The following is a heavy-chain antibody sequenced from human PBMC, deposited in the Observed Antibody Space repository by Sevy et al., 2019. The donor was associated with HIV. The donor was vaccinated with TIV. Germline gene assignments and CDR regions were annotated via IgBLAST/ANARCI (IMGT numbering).Heavy chain of an antibody. J-gene: IGHJ4*02. V-gene: IGHV3-15*01. CDR2: FKSKTDGGTT. Sequence: GSLRLSCAASGFTFSNAWMSWVRQAPGKGLEWIGHFKSKTDGGTTDYAAPVKGRFTISRDDSKNTLFLQMNSLKTEDTAVYYCTTEVGSSSWYDYYFDYWGQGTLVTVSS. CDR3: TTEVGSSSWYDYYFDY. D-gene: IGHD6-13*01. CDR1: GFTFSNAW.